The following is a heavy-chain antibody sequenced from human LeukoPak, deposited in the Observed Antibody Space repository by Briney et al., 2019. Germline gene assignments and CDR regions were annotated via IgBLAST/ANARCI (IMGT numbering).Heavy chain of an antibody. V-gene: IGHV3-30-3*01. CDR1: GFTFSSYA. CDR3: ARGFHKFDY. D-gene: IGHD2-21*01. J-gene: IGHJ4*02. Sequence: GGSLRLSCAASGFTFSSYAMSWVRQAPGKGLEWVAVISYDGSNKYYADSVKGRFTISRDNSKNTLYLQMNSLRAEDTAVYYCARGFHKFDYWGQGTLVTVSS. CDR2: ISYDGSNK.